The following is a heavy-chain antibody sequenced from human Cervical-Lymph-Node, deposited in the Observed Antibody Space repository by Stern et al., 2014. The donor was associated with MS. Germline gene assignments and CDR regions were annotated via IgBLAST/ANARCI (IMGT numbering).Heavy chain of an antibody. J-gene: IGHJ6*02. V-gene: IGHV4-4*02. CDR1: GGSISSTNW. D-gene: IGHD5-18*01. CDR2: VYHRGTT. Sequence: QVQLQESGPGLVKPSETLSLTCAVSGGSISSTNWWSWVRQPPGKGLEWIGEVYHRGTTNHNPSLQSRVTLSLDKSKNQFPLKLSSVTAADTAMYYCARVMAPYRFGWRSDSYHGMDVWGQGTTVTVSS. CDR3: ARVMAPYRFGWRSDSYHGMDV.